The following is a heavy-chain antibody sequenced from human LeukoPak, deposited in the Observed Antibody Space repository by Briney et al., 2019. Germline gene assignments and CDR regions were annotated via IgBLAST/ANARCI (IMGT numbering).Heavy chain of an antibody. D-gene: IGHD1-26*01. Sequence: GGSLRLSCAASGFTFSSYGMSWVRQAPGKGLEWVSAISGSGGSTYYADSVKGRFTISRDDSKNTLYLQMNSLRAEDTAIYYCAKEYTGTFSPFPSYFDNWGQGTLVTVSS. J-gene: IGHJ4*02. CDR1: GFTFSSYG. CDR2: ISGSGGST. V-gene: IGHV3-23*01. CDR3: AKEYTGTFSPFPSYFDN.